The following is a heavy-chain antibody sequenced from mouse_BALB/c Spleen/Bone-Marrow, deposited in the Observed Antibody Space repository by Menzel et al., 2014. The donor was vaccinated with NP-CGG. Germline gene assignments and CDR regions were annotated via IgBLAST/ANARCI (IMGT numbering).Heavy chain of an antibody. D-gene: IGHD2-13*01. Sequence: VQLQQSGPGLVAPSQSLSITCSVSGFSLTGYGVNWVRRPPGKGLEWLGMIWGDGSTDYNSALKSRLSISKDSSKSQVFLKMNSLQTDDTARYYCARDRRGLRYFDVWGAGTTVTVSS. J-gene: IGHJ1*01. V-gene: IGHV2-6-7*01. CDR2: IWGDGST. CDR1: GFSLTGYG. CDR3: ARDRRGLRYFDV.